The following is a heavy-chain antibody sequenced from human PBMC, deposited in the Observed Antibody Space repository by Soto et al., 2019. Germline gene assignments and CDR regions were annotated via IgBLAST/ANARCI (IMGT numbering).Heavy chain of an antibody. CDR1: GFTFSSYG. V-gene: IGHV3-33*01. J-gene: IGHJ3*02. Sequence: GGSLRLSCAASGFTFSSYGMHWVRQAPGKGLEWVAVIWYDGSNKYYADSVKGRFTISRDNSKNTLYLQMNSLRAEDTAVYYCARDTPFRREYSGYDSEAFDIWGQGTMVTVSS. D-gene: IGHD5-12*01. CDR2: IWYDGSNK. CDR3: ARDTPFRREYSGYDSEAFDI.